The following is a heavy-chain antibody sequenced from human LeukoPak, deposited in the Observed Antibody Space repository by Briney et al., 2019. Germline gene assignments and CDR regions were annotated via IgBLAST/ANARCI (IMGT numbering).Heavy chain of an antibody. V-gene: IGHV4-59*01. CDR1: GGSISRYY. CDR2: VYYSGST. J-gene: IGHJ5*02. CDR3: ARDYTGP. D-gene: IGHD3-16*01. Sequence: PSETLSLTCTVSGGSISRYYWSWIRQPPGKGLEWIGYVYYSGSTNYNPSLKSRVTISVDTSKNQSSLKLSSVTAADTAVYYCARDYTGPWGQGTLVTVSS.